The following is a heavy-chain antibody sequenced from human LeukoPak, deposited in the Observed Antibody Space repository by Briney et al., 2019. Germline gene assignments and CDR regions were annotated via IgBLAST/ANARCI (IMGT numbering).Heavy chain of an antibody. D-gene: IGHD6-6*01. Sequence: GGSLRLSCAASGLTLSSYCMNWVRQAPGKGLEWVSSISSSSSYIYYADSVRGRFTISRDNAKKSVYLQMNSLRVEDTAVYYCARGSSNVAARDTRFDPWGQGTLVTVSS. J-gene: IGHJ5*02. CDR2: ISSSSSYI. CDR1: GLTLSSYC. CDR3: ARGSSNVAARDTRFDP. V-gene: IGHV3-21*01.